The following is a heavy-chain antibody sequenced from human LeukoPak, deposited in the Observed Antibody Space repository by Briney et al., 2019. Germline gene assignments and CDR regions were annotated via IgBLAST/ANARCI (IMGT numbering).Heavy chain of an antibody. Sequence: PGGSLRLSCAASGFTFSSYGMHRVRQAPGKGLEWVAFIRFDGSHKYYEDSVKGRFTISRDNSKNTLYLQMNSLRPEDTAVYYCAKVVVTFVVVGAFDIWGQGTTVTVS. CDR2: IRFDGSHK. CDR3: AKVVVTFVVVGAFDI. CDR1: GFTFSSYG. D-gene: IGHD3-22*01. J-gene: IGHJ3*02. V-gene: IGHV3-30*02.